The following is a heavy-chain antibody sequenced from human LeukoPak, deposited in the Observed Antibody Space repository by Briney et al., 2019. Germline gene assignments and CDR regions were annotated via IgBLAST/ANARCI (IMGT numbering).Heavy chain of an antibody. CDR1: GGTFSSYA. D-gene: IGHD3-22*01. CDR2: ISAYNGNT. Sequence: GASVKVSCKASGGTFSSYAISWVRQAPGQGLEWMGWISAYNGNTNYAQKLQGRVTMTTDTSTSTAYMELRSLRSDDTAVYYCARSIYYDSSVDYWGQGTLVTVSS. CDR3: ARSIYYDSSVDY. J-gene: IGHJ4*02. V-gene: IGHV1-18*01.